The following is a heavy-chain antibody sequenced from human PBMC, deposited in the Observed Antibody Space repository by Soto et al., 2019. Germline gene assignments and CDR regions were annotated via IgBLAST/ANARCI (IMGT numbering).Heavy chain of an antibody. J-gene: IGHJ4*02. CDR3: ARTLRGRGVKYFDD. V-gene: IGHV6-1*01. Sequence: QTLSLTCAISGDSVSNNSVAWNWVRQSPSRGLEWLGRTYYRSKWHYDYAPSVRSRITINPDTSKNHFSLQLNSVSPEDAAVYYCARTLRGRGVKYFDDWGQGTLVTVSS. CDR1: GDSVSNNSVA. CDR2: TYYRSKWHY. D-gene: IGHD3-10*01.